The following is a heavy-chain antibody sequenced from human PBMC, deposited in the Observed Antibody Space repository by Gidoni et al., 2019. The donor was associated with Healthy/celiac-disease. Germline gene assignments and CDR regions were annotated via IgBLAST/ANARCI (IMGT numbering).Heavy chain of an antibody. CDR3: ATDYDILTGYYNHDAFDI. J-gene: IGHJ3*02. CDR1: GFPFSSYA. CDR2: ISGSGGST. Sequence: EVQLLESGGGLVQPGGSLRLSCAASGFPFSSYAMSWVRQAPGKGLEWVSAISGSGGSTYYADSVKGRFTISRDNSMNTLYLQMNSLRAEDTAVYYCATDYDILTGYYNHDAFDIWGQGTMVTVSS. D-gene: IGHD3-9*01. V-gene: IGHV3-23*01.